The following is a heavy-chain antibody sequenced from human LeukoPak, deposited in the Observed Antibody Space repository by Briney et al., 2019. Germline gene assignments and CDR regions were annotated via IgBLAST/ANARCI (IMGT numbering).Heavy chain of an antibody. D-gene: IGHD1-26*01. CDR1: GFSFSAYS. CDR2: IGAGGGHI. V-gene: IGHV3-21*01. CDR3: VRVGSGATRADVFDI. J-gene: IGHJ3*02. Sequence: GGSLRLSCAASGFSFSAYSMNWVRQAPGEGLEWVSSIGAGGGHIYYTESMKGRFTISRDNAKSSLFLQMKSLRAEDTAVYYCVRVGSGATRADVFDIWGQGTMVTVSS.